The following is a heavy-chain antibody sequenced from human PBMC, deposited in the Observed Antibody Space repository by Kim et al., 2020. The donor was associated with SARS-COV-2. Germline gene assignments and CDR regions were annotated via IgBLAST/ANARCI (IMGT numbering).Heavy chain of an antibody. D-gene: IGHD3-22*01. J-gene: IGHJ3*02. V-gene: IGHV3-20*01. CDR2: INWNGGST. Sequence: GGSLRLSCAASGFTFDDYGTSWVRQAPGKGLEWVSGINWNGGSTGYADSVKGRVTISRDNAKNSLYLQMNSLRAEDTALYHCARRVRNYYDSSGYYDVFDIWGQGTRVTVSS. CDR3: ARRVRNYYDSSGYYDVFDI. CDR1: GFTFDDYG.